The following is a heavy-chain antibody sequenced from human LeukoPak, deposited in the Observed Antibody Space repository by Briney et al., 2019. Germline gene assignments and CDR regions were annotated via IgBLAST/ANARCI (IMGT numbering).Heavy chain of an antibody. CDR2: INHSGST. CDR1: GGSFSGYY. CDR3: ARGRYDILTGYDDAFDI. J-gene: IGHJ3*02. D-gene: IGHD3-9*01. Sequence: PSETLSLTCAVYGGSFSGYYWSWIRQPPGKGLEWIGEINHSGSTNYNPSLKSRVTISVDTSKNQFSLKLSSVTAADTAVYYCARGRYDILTGYDDAFDIWGQGTMVTVSS. V-gene: IGHV4-34*01.